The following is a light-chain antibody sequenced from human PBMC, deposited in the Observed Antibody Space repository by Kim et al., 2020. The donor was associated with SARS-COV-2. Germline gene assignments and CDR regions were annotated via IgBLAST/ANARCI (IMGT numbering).Light chain of an antibody. J-gene: IGKJ4*01. CDR2: GIS. CDR3: QQYRDLPLT. Sequence: EVLLTQSTATLSVSPGERASLSCRASQSVGTFLAWYQQQPGQAPRLLIHGISTRATGIPARLSGSGSGTEFTLTISSLQSEDFVVYYCQQYRDLPLTFGGGTKLEI. CDR1: QSVGTF. V-gene: IGKV3-15*01.